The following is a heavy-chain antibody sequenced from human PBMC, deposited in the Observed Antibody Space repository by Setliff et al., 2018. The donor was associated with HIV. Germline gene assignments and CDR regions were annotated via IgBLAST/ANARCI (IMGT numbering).Heavy chain of an antibody. CDR3: ASQPAYSTDWYPPGYFDY. Sequence: SETLSLTCTVSGGPISSYYWSWIRQPPGKGLEWIGYIYYSGRTNYNPSLKSRVTISVDTSRNQFSLKLTSVTAADTAVYYRASQPAYSTDWYPPGYFDYWG. D-gene: IGHD6-19*01. V-gene: IGHV4-59*08. CDR2: IYYSGRT. CDR1: GGPISSYY. J-gene: IGHJ4*03.